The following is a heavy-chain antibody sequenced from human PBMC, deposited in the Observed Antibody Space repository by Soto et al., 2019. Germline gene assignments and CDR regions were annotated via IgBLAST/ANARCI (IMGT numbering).Heavy chain of an antibody. CDR2: ISAYNGNT. V-gene: IGHV1-18*01. CDR3: ASVSYSSSHDY. D-gene: IGHD6-13*01. Sequence: GVSVKVCCKASGYTIASYGIRWVRQAPGQGLEWMGWISAYNGNTNYAQKLQGRVTMTTDTSTSTAYMELRSLRSDDTAVYYCASVSYSSSHDYWGQGTLVTVSS. J-gene: IGHJ4*02. CDR1: GYTIASYG.